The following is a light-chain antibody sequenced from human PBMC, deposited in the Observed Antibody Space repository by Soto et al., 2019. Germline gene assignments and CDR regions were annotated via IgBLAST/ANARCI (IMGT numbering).Light chain of an antibody. V-gene: IGKV3-15*01. J-gene: IGKJ2*01. Sequence: DIVMTQSPATLSVSPGERVTISCRASQSISDKSAWYQQKPGQAPRLLIFAASTRDTGIPARFSGSGSGTDFTLTITGLQSEDFAAYYCQQYKSWPYTFGQGTKLEIK. CDR3: QQYKSWPYT. CDR1: QSISDK. CDR2: AAS.